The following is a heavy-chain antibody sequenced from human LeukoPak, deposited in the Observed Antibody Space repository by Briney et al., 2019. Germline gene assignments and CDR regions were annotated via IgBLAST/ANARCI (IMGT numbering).Heavy chain of an antibody. V-gene: IGHV3-7*04. J-gene: IGHJ4*02. CDR1: GFTFCSYE. D-gene: IGHD3-9*01. CDR3: ARRFYYDILTGLDY. CDR2: MKQDGSEK. Sequence: GGSLRLSREASGFTFCSYEMNWGRQAPGERLEWVANMKQDGSEKYYVDSVKGRFTISRDNAKNSLYLQMNSLRAEDTAVYYCARRFYYDILTGLDYWGQGTLVTVSS.